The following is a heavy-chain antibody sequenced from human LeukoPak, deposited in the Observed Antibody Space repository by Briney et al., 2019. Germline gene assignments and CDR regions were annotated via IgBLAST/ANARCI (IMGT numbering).Heavy chain of an antibody. Sequence: ASVKVSCKASGYTFTSYDINWVRQATGQGLEWMGWMNPNSGNTGYAQKFQGRVTMTRNTSISTAYMELSSLRSEDTAVYYCARGMVATPYCYYGMDVWGQGTTVTVSS. V-gene: IGHV1-8*01. J-gene: IGHJ6*02. CDR3: ARGMVATPYCYYGMDV. CDR1: GYTFTSYD. CDR2: MNPNSGNT. D-gene: IGHD5-12*01.